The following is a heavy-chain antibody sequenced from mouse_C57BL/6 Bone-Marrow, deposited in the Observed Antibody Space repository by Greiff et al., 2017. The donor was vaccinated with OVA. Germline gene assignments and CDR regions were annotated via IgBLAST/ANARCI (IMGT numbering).Heavy chain of an antibody. Sequence: DVQLQESGAELVRPGASVKLSCTASGFNIKDDYMHWVKQRPEQGLEWIGWIDPENGDTEYASKFQGKATITADTSSNTAYLQLSSLTSEDTAVYYCTYGNYDWFAYWGQGTLVTVSA. CDR3: TYGNYDWFAY. V-gene: IGHV14-4*01. D-gene: IGHD2-1*01. CDR2: IDPENGDT. J-gene: IGHJ3*01. CDR1: GFNIKDDY.